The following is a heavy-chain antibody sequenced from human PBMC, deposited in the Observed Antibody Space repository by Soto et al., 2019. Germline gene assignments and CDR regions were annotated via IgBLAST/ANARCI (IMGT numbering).Heavy chain of an antibody. V-gene: IGHV4-31*03. Sequence: QVQLQESGPGLVRPSQTLSLTCTVSGGSISSGDYYWSWIRQHPGKGLEGIGHIYFSGSTSYNPSLKSRLTIALDTSKNQFSLKLSSVTAADTAVYYCARDDYGSNSGAFDIWCQGTRVSVSS. CDR2: IYFSGST. J-gene: IGHJ3*02. CDR1: GGSISSGDYY. D-gene: IGHD4-17*01. CDR3: ARDDYGSNSGAFDI.